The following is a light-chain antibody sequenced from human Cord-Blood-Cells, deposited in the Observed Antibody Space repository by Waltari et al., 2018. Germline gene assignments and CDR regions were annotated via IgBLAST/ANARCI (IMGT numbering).Light chain of an antibody. J-gene: IGKJ1*01. CDR1: QSVSSY. CDR3: QQRSNWPRT. CDR2: DAS. Sequence: EIVLTLSPATLSLSPGERAPLSCRASQSVSSYLAWYQQKPGQAPRLLIYDASNRATGIPARFSGSGSGTDFTLTISSLEPEDFAVYYCQQRSNWPRTFGQGTKVEIK. V-gene: IGKV3-11*01.